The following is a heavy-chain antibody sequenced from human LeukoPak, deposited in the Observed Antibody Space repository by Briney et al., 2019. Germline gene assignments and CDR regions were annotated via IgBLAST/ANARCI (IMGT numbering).Heavy chain of an antibody. CDR1: GFTFSSYA. Sequence: GGSLRLSCAASGFTFSSYAMSWVRQAPGKGLEWLSTTGLNSGTTYFADSVKGRFTISKDNSKNTLYQQMNSLRAEDTAIYYCAKDGGPLSAHRGPDYYGQGTLVTVSS. V-gene: IGHV3-23*01. CDR2: TGLNSGTT. CDR3: AKDGGPLSAHRGPDY. J-gene: IGHJ4*02.